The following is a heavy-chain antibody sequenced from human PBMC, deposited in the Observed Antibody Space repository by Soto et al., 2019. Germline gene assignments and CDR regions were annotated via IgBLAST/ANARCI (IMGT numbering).Heavy chain of an antibody. V-gene: IGHV4-39*01. J-gene: IGHJ4*02. CDR1: GDSINSDNYY. D-gene: IGHD3-9*01. CDR2: IYYRGNT. Sequence: QLQLQESGPVLVKPSETLSLTCSVSGDSINSDNYYWGWIRQPPGKGLEWIGSIYYRGNTYYNPSLKTRVTISLDKSKSQFSLKLNSVTAADSAVYFCARLEGLATISYYFDYWGQGTLVTVSS. CDR3: ARLEGLATISYYFDY.